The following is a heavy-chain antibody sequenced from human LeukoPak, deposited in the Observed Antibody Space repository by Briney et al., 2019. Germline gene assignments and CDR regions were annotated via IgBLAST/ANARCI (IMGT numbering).Heavy chain of an antibody. CDR3: ARSTRDGYNHYHYYYMDV. CDR1: GFIVSSSY. J-gene: IGHJ6*03. Sequence: PGGSLSLSCAASGFIVSSSYMNWVRQAPGKGLEWVSVIYSGGHTYYTDSVKGRFTISRDNSNNTLYLYMNCLRPDDTAVYYCARSTRDGYNHYHYYYMDVWGKGTTVTVSS. V-gene: IGHV3-53*01. CDR2: IYSGGHT. D-gene: IGHD5-24*01.